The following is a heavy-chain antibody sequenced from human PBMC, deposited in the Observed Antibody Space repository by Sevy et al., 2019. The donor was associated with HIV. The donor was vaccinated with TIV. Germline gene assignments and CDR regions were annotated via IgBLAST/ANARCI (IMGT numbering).Heavy chain of an antibody. CDR3: ARDGFLGLDV. D-gene: IGHD3-3*01. J-gene: IGHJ6*02. Sequence: SETLSLTCTFSGGSISSGNYYWSWIRQHPGKGLEWIGYIYYSGSAYYNPSLQSRVTISVDTSKNQFSLRLSSVTAADTAVYFCARDGFLGLDVWGQGTTVTVSS. CDR2: IYYSGSA. CDR1: GGSISSGNYY. V-gene: IGHV4-31*03.